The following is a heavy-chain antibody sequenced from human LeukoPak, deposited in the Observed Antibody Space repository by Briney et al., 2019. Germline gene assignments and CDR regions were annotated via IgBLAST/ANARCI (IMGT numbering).Heavy chain of an antibody. CDR1: GYTFTGYY. D-gene: IGHD2-15*01. CDR3: AREAWSHAFDI. Sequence: GASVKVSCKASGYTFTGYYMHWVRQAPGQGLEWMGWVNPNSGGTDYAQKFQGRVTMTRDTSISTAYMELSRLRSDDTAVYYCAREAWSHAFDIWGQGTMVTVSS. CDR2: VNPNSGGT. J-gene: IGHJ3*02. V-gene: IGHV1-2*02.